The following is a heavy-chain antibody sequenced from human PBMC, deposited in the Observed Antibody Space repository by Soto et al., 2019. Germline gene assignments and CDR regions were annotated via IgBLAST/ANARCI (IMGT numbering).Heavy chain of an antibody. Sequence: PGGSLRLSCVVSGFNFSSLGIHWVRQGPGKGLYWVAVISPDGSQTYHAASVKGRFTISRDNSRKTLYLQMNSLRSEDSAVYHCVKDRGEYIGYDYRNFAMDVWGQGTTVTVPS. J-gene: IGHJ6*02. CDR1: GFNFSSLG. D-gene: IGHD4-4*01. CDR2: ISPDGSQT. V-gene: IGHV3-30*18. CDR3: VKDRGEYIGYDYRNFAMDV.